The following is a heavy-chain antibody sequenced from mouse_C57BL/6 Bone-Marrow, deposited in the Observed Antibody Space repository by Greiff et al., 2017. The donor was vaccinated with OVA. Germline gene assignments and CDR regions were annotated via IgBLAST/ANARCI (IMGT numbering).Heavy chain of an antibody. D-gene: IGHD2-5*01. Sequence: EVQLQESGTVLARPGASVKMSCKTSGYTFTSYWMHWVKQRPGQGLEWIGAICPGNSDTRYNQKFKGKAKLTAVTAASTAYMELSILTNDDSAVYYCTSQIPYYSNITWFAYWGQGTLVTVSA. J-gene: IGHJ3*01. CDR1: GYTFTSYW. CDR3: TSQIPYYSNITWFAY. V-gene: IGHV1-5*01. CDR2: ICPGNSDT.